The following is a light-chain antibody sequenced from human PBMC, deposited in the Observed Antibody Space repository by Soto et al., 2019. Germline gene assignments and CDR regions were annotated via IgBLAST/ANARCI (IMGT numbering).Light chain of an antibody. V-gene: IGKV1-12*01. CDR2: TAS. J-gene: IGKJ5*01. CDR1: QGVSAW. Sequence: DIQMTQSPSSVAASVGDRVTITCGASQGVSAWVAGYQQNPGKDPHFLIETASSLQSGVPSRFSGSGSGTDFTLTINGLQPEDLATYYCQQAASFPITFGQGTRLEI. CDR3: QQAASFPIT.